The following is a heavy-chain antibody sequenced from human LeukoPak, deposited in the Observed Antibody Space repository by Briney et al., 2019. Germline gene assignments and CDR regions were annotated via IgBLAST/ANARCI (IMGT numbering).Heavy chain of an antibody. Sequence: GGSLRLFCAASGFTFSSPLMHLGRQAQGTGLVWVSSVKSDGTATNYADSVKGRFTISRDNAKNTLYLQMNSLRVEDTAVYYCVRKFATGDWGQGTLVTVSS. CDR3: VRKFATGD. CDR2: VKSDGTAT. V-gene: IGHV3-74*01. D-gene: IGHD1-14*01. J-gene: IGHJ4*02. CDR1: GFTFSSPL.